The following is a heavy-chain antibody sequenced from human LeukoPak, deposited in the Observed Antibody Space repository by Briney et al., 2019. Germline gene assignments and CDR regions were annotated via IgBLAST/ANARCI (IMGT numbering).Heavy chain of an antibody. CDR2: ISSSGSTI. D-gene: IGHD3-10*01. CDR3: ARVRVGKYLGVFDY. J-gene: IGHJ4*02. Sequence: GGSLRLSCAASGFTFSSYEMNWVRQAPGKGLEWVSYISSSGSTIYYADSVKGRFTISRDNAKNSLYLQMNSLRAEDTAVYYCARVRVGKYLGVFDYWGQGTLVTVSS. V-gene: IGHV3-48*03. CDR1: GFTFSSYE.